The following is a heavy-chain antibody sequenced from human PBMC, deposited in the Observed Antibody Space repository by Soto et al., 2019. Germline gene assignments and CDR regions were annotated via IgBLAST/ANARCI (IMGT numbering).Heavy chain of an antibody. D-gene: IGHD6-13*01. V-gene: IGHV3-48*02. CDR2: INGSSDTI. CDR1: GFTLSSYN. Sequence: EVQLVESGGGLAQPGGALRLSCSTSGFTLSSYNMNLGRQAPGKGLEGVSYINGSSDTIYYADSVKGRFTISRDNAKNSLYLQMDSLRDEDTAVYYCARDHGGSTWFVGIYYYFGVDVWGQGTTVTVSS. J-gene: IGHJ6*02. CDR3: ARDHGGSTWFVGIYYYFGVDV.